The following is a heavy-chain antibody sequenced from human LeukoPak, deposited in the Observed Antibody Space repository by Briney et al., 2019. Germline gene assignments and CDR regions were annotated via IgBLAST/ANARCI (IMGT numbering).Heavy chain of an antibody. V-gene: IGHV3-30*03. CDR2: ISYDGSNK. J-gene: IGHJ4*02. CDR1: GFTFSSYG. CDR3: ARGTDWSPLDFDF. Sequence: PGGSLRLSCAASGFTFSSYGMHWVRQAPGKGLEWVAVISYDGSNKYYADPVKGRFTISRDDSKNTLYLQMNSLRAEDTAVYFCARGTDWSPLDFDFWGRGTQVTVSS. D-gene: IGHD3-9*01.